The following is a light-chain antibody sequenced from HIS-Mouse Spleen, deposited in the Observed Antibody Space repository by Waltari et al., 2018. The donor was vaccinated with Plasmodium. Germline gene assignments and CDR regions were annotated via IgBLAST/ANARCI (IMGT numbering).Light chain of an antibody. CDR2: RDS. Sequence: SYELTQPLSVSVALGQTARITCGGNNIGRKNGHWYQQKPGQAHVLVIYRDSNRPSGIPERVSGSNSGNTATLTISRAQAGDEADYYCQVWDSSTVVFGGGTKLTVL. J-gene: IGLJ2*01. CDR1: NIGRKN. CDR3: QVWDSSTVV. V-gene: IGLV3-9*01.